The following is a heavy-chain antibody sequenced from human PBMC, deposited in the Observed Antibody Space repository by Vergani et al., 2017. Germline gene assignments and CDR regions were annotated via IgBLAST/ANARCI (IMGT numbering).Heavy chain of an antibody. D-gene: IGHD3-16*02. CDR3: ASAICIETGYMSNWLDS. Sequence: DVHLAESGGGFFQPGGSLRLSCSASGFSFNSYWMHWVRQVPGKGLLWVSRIKSDGSITAYADSVKGRFTISRDNAQNTLYLQMNSLRVEDTGVYYCASAICIETGYMSNWLDSRGQGAMVTVSS. V-gene: IGHV3-74*03. J-gene: IGHJ5*01. CDR1: GFSFNSYW. CDR2: IKSDGSIT.